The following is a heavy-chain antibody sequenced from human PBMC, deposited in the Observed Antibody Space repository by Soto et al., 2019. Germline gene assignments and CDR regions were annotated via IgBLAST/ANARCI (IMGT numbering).Heavy chain of an antibody. CDR1: GFTFSRYA. D-gene: IGHD3-3*01. CDR2: VDSFSNFI. CDR3: ARNYYDFWSDSVGMDV. J-gene: IGHJ6*02. V-gene: IGHV3-21*01. Sequence: SLKISCAASGFTFSRYAMNWVRQAPGKGLEWVAYVDSFSNFIYYADSVRGRFTISRDNAKNSLYLQMNSLRAEDTAVYHCARNYYDFWSDSVGMDVWGQGTTVTV.